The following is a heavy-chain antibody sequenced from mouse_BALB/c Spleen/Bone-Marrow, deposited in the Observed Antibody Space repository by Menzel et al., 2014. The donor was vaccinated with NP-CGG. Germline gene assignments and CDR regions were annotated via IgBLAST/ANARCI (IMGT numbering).Heavy chain of an antibody. J-gene: IGHJ4*01. CDR3: TRDGKGNYDYAMDY. V-gene: IGHV5-6-4*01. D-gene: IGHD2-1*01. CDR2: ISSGGSYT. Sequence: EVQLVESGGGLVKPGGSLKLSCAASGFTFSSYTMSWVRQTPEKRLEWVATISSGGSYTYYPDSVKGRFTISRDNAKNTLYLQMSSLKSEDTAMYYCTRDGKGNYDYAMDYRGQGTSVTVSS. CDR1: GFTFSSYT.